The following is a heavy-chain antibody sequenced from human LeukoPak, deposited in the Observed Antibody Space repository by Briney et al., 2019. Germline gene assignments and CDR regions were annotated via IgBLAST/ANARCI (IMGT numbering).Heavy chain of an antibody. J-gene: IGHJ4*02. V-gene: IGHV4-59*12. CDR2: IYYSGST. CDR3: ARDSRSWSRSFDY. CDR1: GGSISSYY. D-gene: IGHD6-13*01. Sequence: SETLSLTCTVSGGSISSYYWSWIRQPPGKGLEWIGYIYYSGSTNYNPSLKSRVTISVDTSKNQFSLKLSSVTAADTAVYYCARDSRSWSRSFDYWGQGTLVTVSS.